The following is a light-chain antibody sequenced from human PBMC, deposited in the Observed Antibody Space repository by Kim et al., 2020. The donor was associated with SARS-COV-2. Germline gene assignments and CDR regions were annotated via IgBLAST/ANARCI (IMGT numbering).Light chain of an antibody. Sequence: ETVMTQSPATLSVSPGKRATLSCRASQSVTDSLAWYQQRPGQAPRLLIYGASTRATGIPARFSGSGSGTEFTLTISSLQSEDFALYYCQQYDNWPQAFGQGTKVDIK. CDR3: QQYDNWPQA. V-gene: IGKV3-15*01. J-gene: IGKJ1*01. CDR2: GAS. CDR1: QSVTDS.